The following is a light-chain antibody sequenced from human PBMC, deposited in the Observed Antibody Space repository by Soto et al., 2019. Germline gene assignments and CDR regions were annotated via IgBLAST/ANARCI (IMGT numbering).Light chain of an antibody. V-gene: IGLV2-11*01. CDR2: DVT. CDR3: CSHSASYTFV. J-gene: IGLJ1*01. Sequence: QSALTQPRSVSGSPGQSVTISCTGTSSDVGGYNCVSWYQQHPGKAPQLIIYDVTQRPSGVPDRFSGSKSSNTASLSISGLQAEDEADYYCCSHSASYTFVFGTGTKLTVL. CDR1: SSDVGGYNC.